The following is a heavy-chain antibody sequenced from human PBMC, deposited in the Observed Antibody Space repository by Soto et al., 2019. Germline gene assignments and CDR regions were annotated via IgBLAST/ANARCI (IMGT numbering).Heavy chain of an antibody. CDR2: IYYSGST. D-gene: IGHD5-18*01. J-gene: IGHJ3*02. CDR1: GGSISSGGYY. Sequence: QVQLQESGPGLVKPSQTLSLTCTVSGGSISSGGYYWSWIRQHPGKGLEWIGYIYYSGSTYYNPSLKRRGTXXVXTXXNQFALKLSSVTAADTAVYYGAREPRQYTHHAFDIWGQGTMVTVSS. CDR3: AREPRQYTHHAFDI. V-gene: IGHV4-31*03.